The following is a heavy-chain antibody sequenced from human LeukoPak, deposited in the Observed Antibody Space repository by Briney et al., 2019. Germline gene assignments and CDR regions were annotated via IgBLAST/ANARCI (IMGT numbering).Heavy chain of an antibody. V-gene: IGHV3-7*01. CDR1: GFTFSSYW. CDR3: AKVLHDSSVYYYYYMDV. D-gene: IGHD3-22*01. J-gene: IGHJ6*03. CDR2: IKQDGSEK. Sequence: PGGSLRLSCAASGFTFSSYWMSWVRQAPGKGLEWVANIKQDGSEKYYVDSVKGRFTISRDNSKNTLYLQMNSLRAEDTAVYYCAKVLHDSSVYYYYYMDVWGKGTTVTISS.